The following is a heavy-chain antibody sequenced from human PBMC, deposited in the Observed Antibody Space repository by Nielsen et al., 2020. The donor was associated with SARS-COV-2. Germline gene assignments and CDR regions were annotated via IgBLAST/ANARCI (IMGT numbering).Heavy chain of an antibody. CDR1: GFSISYNY. Sequence: GGSLRLSCAVSGFSISYNYMTWVRQAPGKGLEWVSSIYSGGTTSYGDSVKGRFSVSKDNSKNTVYLQMNSLRAGDTAVYFCASLYCSGGGCHFDDWGQGTLVTVSS. V-gene: IGHV3-53*01. D-gene: IGHD2-15*01. J-gene: IGHJ4*02. CDR3: ASLYCSGGGCHFDD. CDR2: IYSGGTT.